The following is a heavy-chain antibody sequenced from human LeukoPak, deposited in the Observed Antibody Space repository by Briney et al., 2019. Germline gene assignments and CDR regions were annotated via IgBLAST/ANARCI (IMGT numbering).Heavy chain of an antibody. CDR1: GYTFTSYA. CDR2: INAGNGNT. D-gene: IGHD3-9*01. J-gene: IGHJ6*02. CDR3: ARKRRDYDILTGLRYYGMDV. Sequence: ASVKVSCKASGYTFTSYAMHWVRQAPGQRLEWMGWINAGNGNTKYSQKFQGRVTITRDTSASTAYMELSSLRSEDTAVYYCARKRRDYDILTGLRYYGMDVWGQGTTVTVSS. V-gene: IGHV1-3*01.